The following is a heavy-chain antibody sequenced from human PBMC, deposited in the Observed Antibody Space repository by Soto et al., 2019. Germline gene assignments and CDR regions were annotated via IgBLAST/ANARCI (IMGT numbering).Heavy chain of an antibody. Sequence: EVQLVESGGGLVQPGGSLRLSCSASGFTFSSYDMHWVRQAPGKGLEYVSAISSNGGSTYYVNFVKGRFTISRDNSKNKLYLQMGSLRAEDMAVYYCARVMEASFYDSSGYYDYWGQGTLVTVSS. V-gene: IGHV3-64*01. CDR1: GFTFSSYD. CDR3: ARVMEASFYDSSGYYDY. J-gene: IGHJ4*02. CDR2: ISSNGGST. D-gene: IGHD3-22*01.